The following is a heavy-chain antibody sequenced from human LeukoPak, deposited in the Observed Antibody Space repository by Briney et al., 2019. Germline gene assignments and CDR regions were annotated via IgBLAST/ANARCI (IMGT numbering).Heavy chain of an antibody. CDR2: IIPIFGIA. CDR3: ARARRKENYDILTGYGTKYYYYGMDV. Sequence: SVKVSCKASGGTFSSNAISWVRQAPGQGLEWMGRIIPIFGIANYAQKFQGRVTITADKSTSTAYMELSSLRSEDTAVYYCARARRKENYDILTGYGTKYYYYGMDVWGQGTTVTVSS. CDR1: GGTFSSNA. D-gene: IGHD3-9*01. J-gene: IGHJ6*02. V-gene: IGHV1-69*04.